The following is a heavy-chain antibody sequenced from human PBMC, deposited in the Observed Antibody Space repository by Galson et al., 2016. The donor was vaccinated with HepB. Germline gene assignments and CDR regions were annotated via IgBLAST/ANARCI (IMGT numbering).Heavy chain of an antibody. J-gene: IGHJ3*02. CDR1: GFSFSSYG. D-gene: IGHD3-3*01. V-gene: IGHV3-21*01. Sequence: SLRLSCAASGFSFSSYGMNWVRQAPGKGLEWVSSISSSSRYIYNADSLKGRFTISRDNAKNSLYLQMNSLRAEDTAVYYCARGHYDFWSGPSRRAFDIWGQGTMVTVSS. CDR2: ISSSSRYI. CDR3: ARGHYDFWSGPSRRAFDI.